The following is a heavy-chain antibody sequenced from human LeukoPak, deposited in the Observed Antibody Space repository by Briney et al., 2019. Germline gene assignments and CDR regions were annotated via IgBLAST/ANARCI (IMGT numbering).Heavy chain of an antibody. Sequence: GASVTVSFKASRYTFTSYGISWVRQAPGQGLEWMGWISAYNGNTNYAQKLQGRVTMTTDTSTSTAYMELRSLRSDDTAVYYCARDKWTSSYFDYWGQGTLVTVSS. CDR3: ARDKWTSSYFDY. CDR2: ISAYNGNT. CDR1: RYTFTSYG. D-gene: IGHD2-2*01. J-gene: IGHJ4*02. V-gene: IGHV1-18*01.